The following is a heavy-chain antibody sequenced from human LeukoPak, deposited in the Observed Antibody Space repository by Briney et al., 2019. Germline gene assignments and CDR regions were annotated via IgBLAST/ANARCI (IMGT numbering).Heavy chain of an antibody. V-gene: IGHV1-46*01. CDR3: ARDLPSTAVATYNWFDP. CDR1: GYTFTSYY. D-gene: IGHD5-12*01. Sequence: ASVKVSCKASGYTFTSYYMHWVRQAPGQGLEWMEIINPSGGSTSYAQKFQGRVTMTRDTSTSTVYMELSSLRSEDTAVYYCARDLPSTAVATYNWFDPWGQGTLVTVSS. CDR2: INPSGGST. J-gene: IGHJ5*02.